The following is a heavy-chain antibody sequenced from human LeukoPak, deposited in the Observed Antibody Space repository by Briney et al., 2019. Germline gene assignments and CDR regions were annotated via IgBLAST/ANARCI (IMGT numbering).Heavy chain of an antibody. Sequence: GGSLRLSCAASGFTFSSYAMHWVRQAPGKGLEYVSAISSNGGSTYYANSVKGRFTISRDNSKNTLYLQMGSLRAEDMAVYYCARGGIVATTPLDWGQGTLATVSS. CDR2: ISSNGGST. J-gene: IGHJ4*02. CDR3: ARGGIVATTPLD. D-gene: IGHD5-12*01. V-gene: IGHV3-64*01. CDR1: GFTFSSYA.